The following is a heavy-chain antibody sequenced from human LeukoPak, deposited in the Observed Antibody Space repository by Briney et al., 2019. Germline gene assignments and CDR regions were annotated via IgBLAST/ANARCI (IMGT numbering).Heavy chain of an antibody. J-gene: IGHJ4*02. CDR2: ISGSGGST. CDR1: GFTFSSYW. D-gene: IGHD5-18*01. Sequence: GGSLRLSCAASGFTFSSYWMSWVRQAPGKGLEWVSVISGSGGSTYYADSVKGRFTISRDNSKNTLYLQMNSLRAEDTAVYYCAKGVATAYLPFDYWGQGTLVTVSS. V-gene: IGHV3-23*01. CDR3: AKGVATAYLPFDY.